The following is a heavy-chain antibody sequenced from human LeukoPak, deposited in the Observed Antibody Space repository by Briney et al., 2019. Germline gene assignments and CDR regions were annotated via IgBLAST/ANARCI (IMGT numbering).Heavy chain of an antibody. Sequence: SETLSLTCTVSGGSISGYYWSWIRQPPGKGLEWIGYIYYSGSINYNSSLKSRVTISVDTSKNQFSLKLSSVTAADTAVYYCARGLFFDYWGQGTLVTVSS. CDR3: ARGLFFDY. D-gene: IGHD3-22*01. CDR1: GGSISGYY. CDR2: IYYSGSI. J-gene: IGHJ4*02. V-gene: IGHV4-59*08.